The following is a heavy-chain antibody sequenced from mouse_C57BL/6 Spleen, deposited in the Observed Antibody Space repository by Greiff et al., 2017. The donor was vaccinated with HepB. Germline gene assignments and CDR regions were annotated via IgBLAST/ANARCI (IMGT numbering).Heavy chain of an antibody. D-gene: IGHD1-1*02. CDR3: TRRGGSLYAIDY. CDR2: IDPSDSYT. V-gene: IGHV1-69*01. Sequence: QVQLQQPGAELVMPGASVKLSCKASGYTFTSYWMHWVKQRPGQGLEWIGEIDPSDSYTNYNQKFKGKSTLTVDKSSSTAYMQLSSLTSEDSAVYYCTRRGGSLYAIDYWGQGASVTVSS. CDR1: GYTFTSYW. J-gene: IGHJ4*01.